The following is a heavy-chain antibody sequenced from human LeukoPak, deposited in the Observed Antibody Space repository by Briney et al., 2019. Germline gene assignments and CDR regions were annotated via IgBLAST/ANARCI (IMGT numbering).Heavy chain of an antibody. D-gene: IGHD3-9*01. Sequence: ASVKVSCKASGYTFTSYAIHWVRQAPGQGLEWMGWMNPNSGNTGYAQKFQGRVTMARNTSISTAYMALSSLRSEDTAVYYCARAPPKGILTRYCLLDYWGQGTLVTVSS. CDR3: ARAPPKGILTRYCLLDY. V-gene: IGHV1-8*01. J-gene: IGHJ4*02. CDR1: GYTFTSYA. CDR2: MNPNSGNT.